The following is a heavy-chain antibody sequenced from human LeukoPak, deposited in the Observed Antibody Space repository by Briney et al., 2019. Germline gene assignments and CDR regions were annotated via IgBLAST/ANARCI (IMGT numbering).Heavy chain of an antibody. CDR1: GFRFSSYE. J-gene: IGHJ4*02. D-gene: IGHD1-14*01. CDR3: VRGDRYFFDY. CDR2: IGNTGRTI. Sequence: GGSLRLSCAASGFRFSSYEMTWVRQAPGRGLEWVSYIGNTGRTIYYVDSVKCRFTVSRYNAKNSLYLQMNSLRAEDTAIYYCVRGDRYFFDYWGQGTLVTVSS. V-gene: IGHV3-48*03.